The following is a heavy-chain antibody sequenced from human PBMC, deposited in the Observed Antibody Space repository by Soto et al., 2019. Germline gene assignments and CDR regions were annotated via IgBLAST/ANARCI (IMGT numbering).Heavy chain of an antibody. V-gene: IGHV4-61*01. Sequence: SETLSLTCPVSGGSISSSSYYWGWIRQPPGKGLEWIGYIYYSGRTNYNPSLESRVTISLDTSKSQFSLKLSSVSAADTAVYYCARDGSGYDFWSGPYFFDYWGPGTLVTVSS. CDR1: GGSISSSSYY. CDR2: IYYSGRT. D-gene: IGHD3-3*01. CDR3: ARDGSGYDFWSGPYFFDY. J-gene: IGHJ4*02.